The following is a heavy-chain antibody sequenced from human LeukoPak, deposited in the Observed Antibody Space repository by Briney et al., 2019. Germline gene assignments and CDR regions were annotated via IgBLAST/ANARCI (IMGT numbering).Heavy chain of an antibody. CDR3: ARVDFWSGSPIDY. V-gene: IGHV1-2*06. J-gene: IGHJ4*02. D-gene: IGHD3-3*01. CDR1: GYTFTGYY. Sequence: ASVKVSCKASGYTFTGYYMQWVRQAPGQGLEWMGRINPNSGGTNYAQKFQGRVTMTRDTSISTAYMELSRLRSDDTAVYYCARVDFWSGSPIDYWGQGTLVTVSS. CDR2: INPNSGGT.